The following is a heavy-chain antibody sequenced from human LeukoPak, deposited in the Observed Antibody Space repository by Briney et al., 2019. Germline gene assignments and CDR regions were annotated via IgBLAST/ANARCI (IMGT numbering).Heavy chain of an antibody. J-gene: IGHJ4*02. CDR2: IYENGGTT. V-gene: IGHV3-23*01. CDR3: ARDPNALDF. CDR1: GFTFRSHA. Sequence: GGSLRLSCVGSGFTFRSHAMSWVRQAPEKGLEFVSGIYENGGTTYYADSVKGRFSISRDNSKNTLYLQMNSLRDEDTAVYYCARDPNALDFWGQGTLVTVSS.